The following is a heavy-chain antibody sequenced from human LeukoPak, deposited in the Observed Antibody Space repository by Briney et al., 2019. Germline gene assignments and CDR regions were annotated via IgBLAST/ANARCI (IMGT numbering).Heavy chain of an antibody. V-gene: IGHV4-30-2*01. CDR1: GDSISSGGYS. J-gene: IGHJ4*02. Sequence: PSETLSLTCAVSGDSISSGGYSWSWIRQPPGKGLEWIGYIYYGGSTYYNPSLKSRVIISVDRSKNQFSLKLSSVTAADTAVYYCARGGFPIPTTAGPFDYWGQGTLVTVSS. CDR2: IYYGGST. D-gene: IGHD1-14*01. CDR3: ARGGFPIPTTAGPFDY.